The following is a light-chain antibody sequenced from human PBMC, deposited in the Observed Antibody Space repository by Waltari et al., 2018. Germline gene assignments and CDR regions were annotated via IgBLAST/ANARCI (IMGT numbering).Light chain of an antibody. CDR1: QDISNY. V-gene: IGKV1-33*01. J-gene: IGKJ4*01. Sequence: DIQMTQSTSYLSASVGERVTITCQARQDISNYLNWYQQKPGKAPKLLIYDASNLETGVPSRFSGSGSGTDFTFTISSLQPEDIATYYCQQYDNLPPLTFGGGTKVEIK. CDR3: QQYDNLPPLT. CDR2: DAS.